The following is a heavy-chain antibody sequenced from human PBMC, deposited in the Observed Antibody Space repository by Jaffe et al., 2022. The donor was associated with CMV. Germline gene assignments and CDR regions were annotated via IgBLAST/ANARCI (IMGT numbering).Heavy chain of an antibody. D-gene: IGHD5-18*01. CDR1: GGSISSSSYY. V-gene: IGHV4-39*01. CDR2: IYYSGST. CDR3: ARSMYVDTAMVTPGVFFY. J-gene: IGHJ4*02. Sequence: QLQLQESGPGLVKPSETLSLTCTVSGGSISSSSYYWGWIRQPPGKGLEWIGSIYYSGSTYYNPSLKSRVTISVDTSKNQFSLKLSSVTAADTAVYYCARSMYVDTAMVTPGVFFYWGQGTLVTVSS.